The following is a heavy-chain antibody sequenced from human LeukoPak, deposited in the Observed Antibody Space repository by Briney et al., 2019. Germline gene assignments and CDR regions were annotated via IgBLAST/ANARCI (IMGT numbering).Heavy chain of an antibody. Sequence: GGSLRLSCAASEFVFSDYYMSWVRQAPGKGLEWVSYISSGGDTKYYADSVKGRFTISRDNAKNSLYLQMNNLRAEDTAVYYCAREMGGDYGSGTFFDLWGQGNMVSVSS. CDR3: AREMGGDYGSGTFFDL. CDR2: ISSGGDTK. D-gene: IGHD3-10*01. V-gene: IGHV3-11*01. CDR1: EFVFSDYY. J-gene: IGHJ4*02.